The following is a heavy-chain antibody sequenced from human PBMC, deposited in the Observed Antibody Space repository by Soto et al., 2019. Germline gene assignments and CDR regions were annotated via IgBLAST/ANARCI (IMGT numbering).Heavy chain of an antibody. Sequence: EVELVESGGGLAQPGRSLRLYCAASGLTFNDYAMHWVRQAPGKGLEWVSGISWNSGNIGYGNSVKGRFTISRDNAKSSLYLQMNSLRAEDTALYYCAKLERAIDIWGQGTMVTVSS. CDR3: AKLERAIDI. CDR2: ISWNSGNI. J-gene: IGHJ3*02. CDR1: GLTFNDYA. V-gene: IGHV3-9*01.